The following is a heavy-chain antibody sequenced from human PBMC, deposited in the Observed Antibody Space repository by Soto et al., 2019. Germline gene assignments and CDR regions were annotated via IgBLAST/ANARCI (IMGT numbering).Heavy chain of an antibody. V-gene: IGHV1-46*01. Sequence: QVQLVQSGAEVKKPGASVKVSCKASGYTFTSYYIYWVRQAPGQGLEWMGIIDPSGGNTTYAQRFQGRVSMTSDTSTSTVYMELSSLRSEDTAVYYCARDPTAVRSDYWGQGTLVTVSS. CDR2: IDPSGGNT. CDR1: GYTFTSYY. CDR3: ARDPTAVRSDY. D-gene: IGHD3-10*01. J-gene: IGHJ4*02.